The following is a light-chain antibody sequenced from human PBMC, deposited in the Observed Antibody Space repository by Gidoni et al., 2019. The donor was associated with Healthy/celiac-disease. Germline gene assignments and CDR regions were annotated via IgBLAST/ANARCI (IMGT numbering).Light chain of an antibody. CDR3: QQSYSTTRT. CDR2: AAS. J-gene: IGKJ1*01. CDR1: QSISSY. Sequence: DIQMTQSPSSLSASVGASVTITCRASQSISSYLNWYQQKPGKAPKLLIYAASSLQSGVPSRFSGSGSGTDFTLTISSLQPEDFATYYCQQSYSTTRTFGQGLKVEIK. V-gene: IGKV1-39*01.